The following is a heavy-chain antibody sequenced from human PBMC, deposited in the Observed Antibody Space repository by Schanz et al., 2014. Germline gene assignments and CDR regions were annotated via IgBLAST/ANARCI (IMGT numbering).Heavy chain of an antibody. V-gene: IGHV3-53*01. CDR3: AKIRYDSSGYYLPYYGMDV. CDR2: IYSGGST. J-gene: IGHJ6*02. D-gene: IGHD3-22*01. Sequence: DVQLVESGGGLVQPGGSLRLSCAASGFSVSSNYMSWVRQAPGKGLEWVAVIYSGGSTFYTDSVKGRFTISRDNSKNTLYLQMNSLRAEDTAVYYCAKIRYDSSGYYLPYYGMDVWGQGTTVIVSS. CDR1: GFSVSSNY.